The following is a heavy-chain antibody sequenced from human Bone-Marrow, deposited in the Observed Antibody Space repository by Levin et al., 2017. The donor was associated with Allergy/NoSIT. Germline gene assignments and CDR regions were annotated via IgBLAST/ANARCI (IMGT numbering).Heavy chain of an antibody. Sequence: GGSLRLSCIGSGFTFENFGMSWVRQAPGKGLEWVSGINWNGRSTDYAVSVKGRFTISRDNAKRSLYLEMTSLRAEDTALYYCARDPGYCTETNCNSYMDVWGKGTTVIVSS. D-gene: IGHD2-8*02. V-gene: IGHV3-20*04. J-gene: IGHJ6*04. CDR3: ARDPGYCTETNCNSYMDV. CDR1: GFTFENFG. CDR2: INWNGRST.